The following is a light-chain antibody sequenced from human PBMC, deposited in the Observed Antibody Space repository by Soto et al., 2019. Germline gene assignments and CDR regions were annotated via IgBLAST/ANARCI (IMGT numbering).Light chain of an antibody. CDR1: RSVSSSY. V-gene: IGKV3-20*01. CDR2: GTS. J-gene: IGKJ1*01. Sequence: EIVLTQSPGTLSVSPGERATLSCRASRSVSSSYLAWYQQKPGQAPRLLFYGTSNRATGIPDRFSGSGSGTDFTLTISRLEPEDFAVYYCQQYGNSPPWTFGQGTKVDI. CDR3: QQYGNSPPWT.